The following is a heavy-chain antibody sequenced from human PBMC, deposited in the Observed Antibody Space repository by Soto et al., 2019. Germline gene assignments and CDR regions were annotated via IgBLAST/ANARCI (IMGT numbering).Heavy chain of an antibody. J-gene: IGHJ1*01. Sequence: GGPLSLSCTASGFTFSSYSMSWVRPAPGKGLEWVSHITASGGTTYYADSVKGRFTVSRDNAKNSLYLQMNSLRAEDTAVYYCARYCSSASCYAGSAEYFQNWGQGNEVTV. V-gene: IGHV3-23*01. CDR2: ITASGGTT. CDR1: GFTFSSYS. CDR3: ARYCSSASCYAGSAEYFQN. D-gene: IGHD2-2*01.